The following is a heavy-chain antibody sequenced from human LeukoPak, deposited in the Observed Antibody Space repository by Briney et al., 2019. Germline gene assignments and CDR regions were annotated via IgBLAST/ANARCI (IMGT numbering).Heavy chain of an antibody. D-gene: IGHD6-19*01. CDR3: ARSERWLAGDFDY. CDR2: ISYDGSNK. CDR1: GFTFSSYA. J-gene: IGHJ4*02. V-gene: IGHV3-30*04. Sequence: GRSLRLSCAASGFTFSSYAMHWVRQAPGKGLEWVAVISYDGSNKYYADSVKGRFTISRDNSKNTLYLQMNSLRAEDTAVYYCARSERWLAGDFDYWGQGTLVTVSS.